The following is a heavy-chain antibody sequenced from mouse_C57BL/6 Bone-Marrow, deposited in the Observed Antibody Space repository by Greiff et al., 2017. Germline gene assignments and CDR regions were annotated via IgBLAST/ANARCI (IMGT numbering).Heavy chain of an antibody. CDR3: ARSYSNYRFAY. CDR1: GYTFTSYW. CDR2: IHPNSGST. D-gene: IGHD2-5*01. V-gene: IGHV1-64*01. Sequence: VQLQQSGAELVKPGASVKLSCKASGYTFTSYWMHWVKQRPGQGLEWIGMIHPNSGSTNYNEKFKSKATLTVYKSSSTAYMQLSSLTSEDSAVYYCARSYSNYRFAYWGQGTLVTVSA. J-gene: IGHJ3*01.